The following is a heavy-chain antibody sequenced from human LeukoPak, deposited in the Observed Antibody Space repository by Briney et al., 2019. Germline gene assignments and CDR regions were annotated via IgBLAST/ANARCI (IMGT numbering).Heavy chain of an antibody. CDR1: GGSFSGYY. CDR2: INHSGST. CDR3: ARLGAVEFDP. D-gene: IGHD6-13*01. J-gene: IGHJ5*02. V-gene: IGHV4-34*01. Sequence: PSETLSLTCAVYGGSFSGYYWSWIRQPPGKGLEWIGEINHSGSTNYNPSLKSRVTISVDTSKNQFSLRLSSVTAADTAVYYCARLGAVEFDPWGQGTLVTVSS.